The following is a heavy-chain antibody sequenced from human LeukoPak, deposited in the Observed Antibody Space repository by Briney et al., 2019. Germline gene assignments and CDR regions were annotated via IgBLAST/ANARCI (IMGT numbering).Heavy chain of an antibody. V-gene: IGHV3-30*02. D-gene: IGHD3-10*01. CDR3: AKGLLWFGEFFDY. J-gene: IGHJ4*02. CDR1: GFTFSSYG. CDR2: IRYDGSNK. Sequence: GGSLRLSCAASGFTFSSYGMHWVRQAPGKGLEWVAFIRYDGSNKYYADSVKGRFTISRDNSKNTLYLQMNSLRAEDTAVYYCAKGLLWFGEFFDYWGQGTLVTVSS.